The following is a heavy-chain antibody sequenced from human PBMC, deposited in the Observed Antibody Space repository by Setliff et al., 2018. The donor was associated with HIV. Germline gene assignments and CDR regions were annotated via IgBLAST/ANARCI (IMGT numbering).Heavy chain of an antibody. CDR1: GGTFSSYT. CDR3: ARERGYFRITMIVVAAFDI. CDR2: IIPILGIA. J-gene: IGHJ3*02. D-gene: IGHD3-22*01. Sequence: ASVKVSCKASGGTFSSYTISWVRQAPGQGLEWMGRIIPILGIANYAQKFQGRVTITADKSTSTAYMELSSLRSEDTAVYYCARERGYFRITMIVVAAFDIWGQGTMVTVS. V-gene: IGHV1-69*04.